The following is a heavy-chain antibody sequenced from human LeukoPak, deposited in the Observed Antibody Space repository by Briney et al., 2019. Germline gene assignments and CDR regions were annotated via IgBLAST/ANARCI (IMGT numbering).Heavy chain of an antibody. D-gene: IGHD3-10*01. CDR2: IYHSGST. J-gene: IGHJ4*02. CDR1: GGSISSSNW. CDR3: ARDGGSGSRHFDY. V-gene: IGHV4-4*02. Sequence: SGTLSLTCAVSGGSISSSNWWSWVHQPPGKGLEWIGEIYHSGSTNYNPSLKSRVTISVDKSKNQFSLKLSSVTAADTAVYYCARDGGSGSRHFDYWGQGTLVTVSS.